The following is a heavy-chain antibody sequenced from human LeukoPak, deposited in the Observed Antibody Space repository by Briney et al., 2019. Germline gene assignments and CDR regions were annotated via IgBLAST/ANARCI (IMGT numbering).Heavy chain of an antibody. CDR1: GFTSTSYA. CDR3: AKNSRCSKYVIYYYGMDV. V-gene: IGHV3-23*01. D-gene: IGHD6-13*01. CDR2: ISGDGDST. J-gene: IGHJ6*02. Sequence: GGSLRLSCVASGFTSTSYAMNWVRQAPGKGLEWVSAISGDGDSTYYADSVKRRFTISRDHIKNTVFLQMHSLRVDDTAVYYCAKNSRCSKYVIYYYGMDVWGQGTTVTVSS.